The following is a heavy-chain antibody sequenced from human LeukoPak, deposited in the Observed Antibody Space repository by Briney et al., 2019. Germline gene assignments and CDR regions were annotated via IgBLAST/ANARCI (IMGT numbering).Heavy chain of an antibody. J-gene: IGHJ4*02. Sequence: GGSLRLSCAASGFTFSSYSMNWVRQAPGKGLEWVAYISSSSSTIYYADSVKGRFTISRDNAKNSLYLQMNNLIAEDTAIYYCAKDHVNTLVVTNWGQGILVSVSS. CDR1: GFTFSSYS. V-gene: IGHV3-48*01. CDR3: AKDHVNTLVVTN. CDR2: ISSSSSTI. D-gene: IGHD2-15*01.